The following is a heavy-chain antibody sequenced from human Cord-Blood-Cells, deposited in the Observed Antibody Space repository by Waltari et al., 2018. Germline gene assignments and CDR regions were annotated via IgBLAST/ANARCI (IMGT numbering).Heavy chain of an antibody. D-gene: IGHD4-17*01. Sequence: QVQLQESGPGLVKPSETLSLTCTVSGGSISSYYWSWIRQSPGKGLEWIGYIYYSGSTNYNPSLKSRVTISVDTSKNQFSLKLSSVTAADTAVYYCARQRNGDYVFDYWGQGTLVTVSS. CDR2: IYYSGST. V-gene: IGHV4-59*08. CDR3: ARQRNGDYVFDY. CDR1: GGSISSYY. J-gene: IGHJ4*02.